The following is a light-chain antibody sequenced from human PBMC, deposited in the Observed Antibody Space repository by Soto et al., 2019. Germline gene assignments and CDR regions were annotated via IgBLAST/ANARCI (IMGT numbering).Light chain of an antibody. J-gene: IGLJ2*01. V-gene: IGLV1-51*01. CDR2: DNN. Sequence: QSVLTQPPSVSEAPGQKVTISCSGSSSNIGNNYVSWYQQLPGTAPKLLIYDNNKRPSGIPDRFSGSKSGTSATLGITGLQTGDEADYYCGTWDSSLSVVFGGGTKVTVL. CDR1: SSNIGNNY. CDR3: GTWDSSLSVV.